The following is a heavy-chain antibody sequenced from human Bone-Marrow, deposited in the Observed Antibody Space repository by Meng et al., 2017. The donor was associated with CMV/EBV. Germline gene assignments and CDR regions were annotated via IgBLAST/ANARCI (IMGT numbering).Heavy chain of an antibody. V-gene: IGHV1-18*01. CDR2: ISAYNGNT. D-gene: IGHD2-2*02. CDR3: ARDMGAKEYQLLYIPYYYGMDV. Sequence: ASVKVSCKASGYTFTSYGISWVRQAPGQGLEWMGWISAYNGNTNYAQKLQGRVTMTTDTSTSTAYMELRSLRSDDTAVYYCARDMGAKEYQLLYIPYYYGMDVWGQGTTVTVSS. CDR1: GYTFTSYG. J-gene: IGHJ6*01.